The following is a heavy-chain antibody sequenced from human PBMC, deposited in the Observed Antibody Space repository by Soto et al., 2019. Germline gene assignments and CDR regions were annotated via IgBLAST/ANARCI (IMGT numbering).Heavy chain of an antibody. Sequence: SETLSLTCDVYGGSFSGYIWTWIRQTPGKGLQWIGQINHSGSANYNPSLKSRVTISVHTSNSQFSLELSSVTAADTAVYYCARGRNVYDTSDYSYGDVDFWGQGTQVTVSS. CDR3: ARGRNVYDTSDYSYGDVDF. CDR2: INHSGSA. J-gene: IGHJ4*02. CDR1: GGSFSGYI. D-gene: IGHD3-22*01. V-gene: IGHV4-34*01.